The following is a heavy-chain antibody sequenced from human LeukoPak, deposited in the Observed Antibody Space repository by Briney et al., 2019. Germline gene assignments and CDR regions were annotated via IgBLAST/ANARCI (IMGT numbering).Heavy chain of an antibody. CDR2: ITSNGGST. D-gene: IGHD6-19*01. Sequence: QPGGSLRLSCSASGFTFSGYAMHWVRQAPGKGLEFVSAITSNGGSTYYADSVKGRFTISRDNSKSTLSLQMNSLRAEDTAVYYCVKSASAGWYTFDYWGQGTLVTVSS. J-gene: IGHJ4*02. CDR1: GFTFSGYA. V-gene: IGHV3-64D*09. CDR3: VKSASAGWYTFDY.